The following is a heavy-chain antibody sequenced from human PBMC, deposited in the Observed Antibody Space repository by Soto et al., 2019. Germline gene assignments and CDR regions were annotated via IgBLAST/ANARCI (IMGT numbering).Heavy chain of an antibody. CDR1: GYTFSDYY. CDR2: INPDSGGT. CDR3: TRKVRDYNFDY. J-gene: IGHJ4*02. D-gene: IGHD4-17*01. V-gene: IGHV1-2*02. Sequence: ASVKVSCKASGYTFSDYYMHWVRQAPGQGLEWMGWINPDSGGTKYTQKFQGSVTMTRDTSISTAYMELSGLRSDDTAVYYCTRKVRDYNFDYWGQGTLVTVSS.